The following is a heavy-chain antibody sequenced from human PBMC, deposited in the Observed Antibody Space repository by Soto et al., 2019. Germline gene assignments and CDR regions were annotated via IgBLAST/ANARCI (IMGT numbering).Heavy chain of an antibody. CDR3: ARDQERATISSVVY. CDR1: GFTFSSYG. V-gene: IGHV3-33*01. D-gene: IGHD5-12*01. CDR2: IWYDGSQK. J-gene: IGHJ4*02. Sequence: GGSLRLSCAASGFTFSSYGMHWVRQAPGKGLEWVAVIWYDGSQKYYGESVKGRFTISRDNSKNTLYLQLNSLRAEDTAVYYCARDQERATISSVVYWGQGTLVTVSS.